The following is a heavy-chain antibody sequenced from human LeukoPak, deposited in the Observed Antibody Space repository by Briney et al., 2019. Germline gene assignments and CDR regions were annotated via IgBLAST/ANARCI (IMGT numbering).Heavy chain of an antibody. J-gene: IGHJ3*02. Sequence: SETLSLTCTVSGGSISSYYWSWIRQPPGKGLEWIGYIYYSGSTNYNPSLKSRVTISVDTSKNQFSLKLSSVTAADTAVYYCARVVDEIAARRGDDAFDTWGQGTMVTVSS. CDR2: IYYSGST. V-gene: IGHV4-59*01. CDR1: GGSISSYY. CDR3: ARVVDEIAARRGDDAFDT. D-gene: IGHD6-6*01.